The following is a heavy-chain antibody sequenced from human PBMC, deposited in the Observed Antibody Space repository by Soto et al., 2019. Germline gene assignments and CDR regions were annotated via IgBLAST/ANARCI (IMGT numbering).Heavy chain of an antibody. CDR2: FRTGGDDATT. D-gene: IGHD1-1*01. Sequence: VGSLRLSCAASGFTFSSYSMSWVRQAPGKGLEWVSGFRTGGDDATTYYADSVRGRFTISRDNSKHVLFLQMNSLRADDTATYYCAKDPPSPWTANWVDPWGKGTLVTVSS. J-gene: IGHJ5*02. CDR3: AKDPPSPWTANWVDP. V-gene: IGHV3-23*01. CDR1: GFTFSSYS.